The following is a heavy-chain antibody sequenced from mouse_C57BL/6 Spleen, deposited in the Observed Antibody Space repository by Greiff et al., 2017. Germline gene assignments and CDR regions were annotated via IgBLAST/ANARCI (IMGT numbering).Heavy chain of an antibody. CDR1: GYSFTDYN. V-gene: IGHV1-39*01. J-gene: IGHJ4*01. Sequence: VQLQQSGPELVKPGASVKISCKASGYSFTDYNMNWVKQSNGKSLEWIGVINPNYGTTSYNQKFKGKATLTVDQSSSTAYMQINSLTSEDSAVYYCARRYYGSSDYAMDYWGQGTSVTVSS. D-gene: IGHD1-1*01. CDR3: ARRYYGSSDYAMDY. CDR2: INPNYGTT.